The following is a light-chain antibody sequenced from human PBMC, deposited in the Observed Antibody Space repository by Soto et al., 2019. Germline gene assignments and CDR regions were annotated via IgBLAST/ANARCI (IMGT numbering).Light chain of an antibody. V-gene: IGLV1-47*02. CDR2: SNN. CDR1: SSNIGSNY. Sequence: VLTHPPSASGTPGQRVTISCSGSSSNIGSNYVYWYQQLPGTAPKLLIYSNNQRPSGVPDRFSGSKSGTSASLAISGLRSEDEADYYCAAWDDSLSGYVFGTGTKVTVL. J-gene: IGLJ1*01. CDR3: AAWDDSLSGYV.